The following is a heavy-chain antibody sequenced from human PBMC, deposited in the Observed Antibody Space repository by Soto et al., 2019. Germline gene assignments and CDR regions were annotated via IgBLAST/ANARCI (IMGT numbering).Heavy chain of an antibody. D-gene: IGHD2-8*01. CDR3: AKEGVYRSCSFDD. Sequence: ASVKVSCKVAGYTLTELSIHGVRQAPGKEREWMGGFDPEDGETIYAQKFQGRVTLTEDTSTEAAYMVPSSQRSEEAAGYDCAKEGVYRSCSFDDWGQGTLVTVYS. CDR1: GYTLTELS. CDR2: FDPEDGET. J-gene: IGHJ4*03. V-gene: IGHV1-24*01.